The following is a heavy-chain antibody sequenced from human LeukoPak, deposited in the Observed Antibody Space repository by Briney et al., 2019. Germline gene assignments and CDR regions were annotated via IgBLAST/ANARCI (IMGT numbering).Heavy chain of an antibody. Sequence: PGGSLRLSCAASGFTVSTSFMSWVRQAPGKGLEWVSAISGSGGSTYYADSVKGRFTISRDNSKNTLYLQMNSLRAEDTAVYYCAKESGWYGDFNYWGQGTLVTVSS. V-gene: IGHV3-23*01. D-gene: IGHD6-19*01. J-gene: IGHJ4*02. CDR1: GFTVSTSF. CDR3: AKESGWYGDFNY. CDR2: ISGSGGST.